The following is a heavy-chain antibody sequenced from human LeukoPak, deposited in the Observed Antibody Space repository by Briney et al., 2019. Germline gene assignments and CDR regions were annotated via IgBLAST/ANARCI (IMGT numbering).Heavy chain of an antibody. V-gene: IGHV4-34*01. D-gene: IGHD5-24*01. J-gene: IGHJ4*02. CDR3: ARDPGDGYNYYFDY. CDR1: GGSFSGYY. CDR2: INHSGST. Sequence: PSETLSLTCAVYGGSFSGYYWSWIRQPPGKGLEWIGEINHSGSTNYNPSLKSRVTISVDTSKNQFSLKLSSVTAADTAVYYCARDPGDGYNYYFDYWGQGTLVTVSS.